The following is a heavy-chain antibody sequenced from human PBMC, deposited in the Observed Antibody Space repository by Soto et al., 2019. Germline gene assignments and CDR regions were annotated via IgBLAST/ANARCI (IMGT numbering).Heavy chain of an antibody. J-gene: IGHJ6*02. V-gene: IGHV3-33*01. Sequence: GGSLRLSCAASGFTFSSYGMHWVRQAPGKGLEWVAVIWYDGSNKYYADSVKGRFTISRDNSKNSLYLQMNSLRAEDTAVYYCARELGYCSSTSCYRATYYGMDVWGQGTTVTVSS. CDR3: ARELGYCSSTSCYRATYYGMDV. CDR1: GFTFSSYG. D-gene: IGHD2-2*01. CDR2: IWYDGSNK.